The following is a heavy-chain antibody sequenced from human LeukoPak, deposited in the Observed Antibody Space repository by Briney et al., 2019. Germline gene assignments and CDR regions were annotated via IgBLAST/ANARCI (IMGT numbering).Heavy chain of an antibody. CDR1: GFTFSSYA. Sequence: GGSLRLSCAASGFTFSSYAMHWVRQAPGKGLEWVAVISYDGSNKYYADSVKGRFTISRDNSKNTLYLQMNSLRAEDTAVYYCARDLGQQLDNPNYYYGMDVWGQGTTVTVSS. CDR2: ISYDGSNK. V-gene: IGHV3-30*14. J-gene: IGHJ6*02. CDR3: ARDLGQQLDNPNYYYGMDV. D-gene: IGHD6-13*01.